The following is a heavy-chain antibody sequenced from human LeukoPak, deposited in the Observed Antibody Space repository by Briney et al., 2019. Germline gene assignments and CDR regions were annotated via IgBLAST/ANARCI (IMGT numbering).Heavy chain of an antibody. J-gene: IGHJ6*03. D-gene: IGHD6-13*01. CDR1: GYSISSGYY. CDR2: IYHSGST. CDR3: ARGRYSSSWYRDYYYMDV. Sequence: SETLSLTCTVSGYSISSGYYWGWIRQPPGKGLEWIGSIYHSGSTYYNPSLKSRVTISVDTSKNQFSLKLSSVTAADTAVYYCARGRYSSSWYRDYYYMDVWGKGTTVTISS. V-gene: IGHV4-38-2*02.